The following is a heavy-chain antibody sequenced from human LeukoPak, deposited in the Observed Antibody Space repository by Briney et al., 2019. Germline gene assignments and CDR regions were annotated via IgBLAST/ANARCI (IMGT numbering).Heavy chain of an antibody. CDR2: IYHSGST. CDR1: GGSISSGGYS. V-gene: IGHV4-30-2*01. CDR3: AREGPARCSSTSCYPI. D-gene: IGHD2-2*01. J-gene: IGHJ6*02. Sequence: PSETLSFTCAVSGGSISSGGYSWSWIRQPPGKGLEWIGYIYHSGSTYYNPSLKSRVTISVDRSKNQFSLKLSSVTAADTAVYYCAREGPARCSSTSCYPIWGQGTTVTVSS.